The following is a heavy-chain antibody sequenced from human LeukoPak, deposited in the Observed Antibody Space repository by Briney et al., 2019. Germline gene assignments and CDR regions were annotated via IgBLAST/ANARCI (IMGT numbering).Heavy chain of an antibody. CDR2: ISGSGST. J-gene: IGHJ4*02. CDR1: GDSISYFY. CDR3: ARGVIAAGGNAFDY. V-gene: IGHV4-4*07. Sequence: SETLSLTCSVSGDSISYFYWSWIRQAAGKGLERIGRISGSGSTDYNASLMSRVTMSVDTSKNQLTLKVISVTAADTAVYYCARGVIAAGGNAFDYWGQGTLVTVSS. D-gene: IGHD6-13*01.